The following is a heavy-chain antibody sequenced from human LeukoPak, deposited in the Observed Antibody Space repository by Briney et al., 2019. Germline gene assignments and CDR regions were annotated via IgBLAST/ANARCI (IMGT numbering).Heavy chain of an antibody. J-gene: IGHJ3*02. CDR3: AYSGSTVTSDAFDI. CDR1: GFTVSSNY. D-gene: IGHD4-17*01. V-gene: IGHV3-66*01. CDR2: IYSGGST. Sequence: GSLRLSCAASGFTVSSNYMSWVRQAPGKGLEWVSVIYSGGSTYYADSVKGRFTISRDNSKNTLYLQMNSLRAEDTAVYYCAYSGSTVTSDAFDIWGQGTMVTVSS.